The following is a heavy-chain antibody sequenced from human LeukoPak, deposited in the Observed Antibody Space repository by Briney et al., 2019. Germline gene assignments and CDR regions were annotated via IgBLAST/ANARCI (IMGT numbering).Heavy chain of an antibody. V-gene: IGHV3-48*04. J-gene: IGHJ4*02. CDR1: GFTFSSYS. D-gene: IGHD5-12*01. CDR2: ITGSSSVI. CDR3: VRDFKARGYENDY. Sequence: GGSLRLSCAASGFTFSSYSMNWVRQAPGKGLEWVSFITGSSSVIHYADSVKGRFTVSRDNAKNSLYLQMNSLRVEDTAVYYCVRDFKARGYENDYWGQGTLVTVSS.